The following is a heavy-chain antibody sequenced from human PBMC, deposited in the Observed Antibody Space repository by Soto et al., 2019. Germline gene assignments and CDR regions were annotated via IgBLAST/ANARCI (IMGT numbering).Heavy chain of an antibody. D-gene: IGHD2-15*01. J-gene: IGHJ5*02. Sequence: QVQLVESGGGVVQPGRSLRLSCAASGFTFSSYGMHWVRQAPGKGLEWVAVIWYDGSNKYYADSVKGRFTISRDNSKNTLYLQMNSLRAEDTAVYYCARGLYLGSPFPWGQGTLVTVSS. V-gene: IGHV3-33*01. CDR3: ARGLYLGSPFP. CDR2: IWYDGSNK. CDR1: GFTFSSYG.